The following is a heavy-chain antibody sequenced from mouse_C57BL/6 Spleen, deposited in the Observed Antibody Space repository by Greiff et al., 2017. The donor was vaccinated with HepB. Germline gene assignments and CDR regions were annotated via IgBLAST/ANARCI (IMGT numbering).Heavy chain of an antibody. J-gene: IGHJ2*01. V-gene: IGHV1-81*01. D-gene: IGHD1-1*01. CDR3: ARDTTVVYFDY. CDR1: GYTFTSYG. CDR2: IYPRSGNT. Sequence: QVQLQQSGAELARPGASVKLSCKASGYTFTSYGISWVKQRTGQGLEWIGEIYPRSGNTYYNEKFKSKATLTVDKPSSTAYMHLSSLTAEDSAVYYCARDTTVVYFDYWGQGTTLTVSS.